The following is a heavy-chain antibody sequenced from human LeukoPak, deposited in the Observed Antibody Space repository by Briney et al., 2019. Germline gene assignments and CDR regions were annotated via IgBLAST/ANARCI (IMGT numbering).Heavy chain of an antibody. CDR1: GYTFTNYD. V-gene: IGHV1-8*01. J-gene: IGHJ4*02. CDR2: MNPNSGNT. CDR3: ARNYYDFWSGYYPFDY. D-gene: IGHD3-3*01. Sequence: ASVKVSCKASGYTFTNYDINWVRQATGQGLEWMGWMNPNSGNTGYAQKFQGRVTMTRNTSISTAYMELSSLRSEDTAVYYCARNYYDFWSGYYPFDYWGQGTLVTVSS.